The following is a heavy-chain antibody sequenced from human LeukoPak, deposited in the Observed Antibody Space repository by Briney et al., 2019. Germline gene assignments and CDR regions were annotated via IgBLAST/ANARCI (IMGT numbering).Heavy chain of an antibody. Sequence: PGGSLRLSCAASEFSVSSNYMSWVRQAPGKGLEWVSVTYAGGSTYYADSVKGRFTISRDNSKNTLYLEMNSLRAEDTAVYYCASSFDYGDLPYDYWGQGTLVTVSS. J-gene: IGHJ4*02. CDR3: ASSFDYGDLPYDY. D-gene: IGHD4-17*01. CDR1: EFSVSSNY. CDR2: TYAGGST. V-gene: IGHV3-53*01.